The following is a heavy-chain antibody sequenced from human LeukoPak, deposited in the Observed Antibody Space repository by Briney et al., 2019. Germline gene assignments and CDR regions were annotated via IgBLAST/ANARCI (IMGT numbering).Heavy chain of an antibody. CDR2: IINSGTNT. V-gene: IGHV3-21*01. D-gene: IGHD2-2*02. CDR1: GFTFSNYA. CDR3: ARDGCSSTSCYRDFDY. J-gene: IGHJ4*02. Sequence: GGSLRLSCAASGFTFSNYAMSWVRQAPGKGLEWVSHIINSGTNTYYADSVKGRFTISRDNAKNSLYLQMNSLRAEDTAVYYCARDGCSSTSCYRDFDYWGQGTLVTVSS.